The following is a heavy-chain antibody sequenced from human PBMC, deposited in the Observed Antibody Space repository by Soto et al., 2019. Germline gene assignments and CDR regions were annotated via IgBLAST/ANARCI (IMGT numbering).Heavy chain of an antibody. D-gene: IGHD3-3*01. CDR1: GGTFSSYA. J-gene: IGHJ6*02. Sequence: ASVKVSCKASGGTFSSYAISWVRQAPGQGLEWMGGIIPIFGTANYAQKFQGRVTITADESTSTAYMELSSLRSEDTAVYYCARGGPITIFGVVINLVSDINYYYYGMDVWGQGTTVTVSS. CDR3: ARGGPITIFGVVINLVSDINYYYYGMDV. CDR2: IIPIFGTA. V-gene: IGHV1-69*13.